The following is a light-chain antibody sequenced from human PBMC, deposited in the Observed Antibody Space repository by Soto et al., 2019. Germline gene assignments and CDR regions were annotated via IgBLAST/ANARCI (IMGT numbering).Light chain of an antibody. V-gene: IGLV2-14*01. CDR3: SSYTSSNTLNV. Sequence: QSVLTQPASVSGSPGQSIAISCTGTTSDVGDYNLVSWYQQHPGKAPKLMIYDVSNRPSGISDRFSAAKSGNTASLTISGLQAEDEADYYCSSYTSSNTLNVFGTGTKLTVL. J-gene: IGLJ1*01. CDR2: DVS. CDR1: TSDVGDYNL.